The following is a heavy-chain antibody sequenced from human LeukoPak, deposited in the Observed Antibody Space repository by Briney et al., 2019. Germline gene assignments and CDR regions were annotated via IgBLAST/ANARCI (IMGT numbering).Heavy chain of an antibody. V-gene: IGHV3-7*01. J-gene: IGHJ4*02. CDR2: IKQDGREK. CDR3: ARVRVVVPAAIFGYFDY. Sequence: GLEWVXXIKQDGREKYYVDSVKGRFTISRDNAKNSLYLQMNSLRAEDTAVYYCARVRVVVPAAIFGYFDYWGQGTLVTVSS. D-gene: IGHD2-2*02.